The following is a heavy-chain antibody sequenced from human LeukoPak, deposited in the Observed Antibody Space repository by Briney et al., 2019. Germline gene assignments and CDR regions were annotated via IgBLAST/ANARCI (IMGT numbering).Heavy chain of an antibody. CDR1: GHXFTDSY. J-gene: IGHJ5*02. D-gene: IGHD2-2*01. CDR3: AREVVLVPATTTYNWFDP. Sequence: ASVRVSCKASGHXFTDSYMHWVRQAPGQGLEWMGWINPNSGGTNYVQRFQGRVTMTRDTSIATVYMELSRLRSDDTAVYYCAREVVLVPATTTYNWFDPWGQGTLVTVSS. V-gene: IGHV1-2*02. CDR2: INPNSGGT.